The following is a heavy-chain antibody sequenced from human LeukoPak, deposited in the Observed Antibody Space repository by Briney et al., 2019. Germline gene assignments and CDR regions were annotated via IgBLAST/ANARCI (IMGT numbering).Heavy chain of an antibody. D-gene: IGHD2-15*01. V-gene: IGHV1-69*13. CDR2: IIPIFGTA. CDR3: ARAYCSGGSCYKTYYFDC. CDR1: GGTFSSYA. Sequence: SVKVSCKASGGTFSSYAISWVRQAPGQGLEWMGGIIPIFGTANYAQKFQGRVTITADESTSTAYMELSSLRSEDTAVYYCARAYCSGGSCYKTYYFDCWGQGTLVTVSS. J-gene: IGHJ4*02.